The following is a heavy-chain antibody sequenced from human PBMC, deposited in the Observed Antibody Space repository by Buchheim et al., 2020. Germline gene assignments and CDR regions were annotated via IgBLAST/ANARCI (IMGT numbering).Heavy chain of an antibody. Sequence: QVQLVESGGGVVQPGRSLRLSCAASGFTFSSYGMHWVRQAPGKGLEWVAVISYDGSNKYYADSVKGRFTISRDNSKNTLYLQMNSLRAEDTAVYYCAKDTNWGRHHRWFDPWGQGTL. CDR2: ISYDGSNK. CDR3: AKDTNWGRHHRWFDP. V-gene: IGHV3-30*18. D-gene: IGHD7-27*01. CDR1: GFTFSSYG. J-gene: IGHJ5*02.